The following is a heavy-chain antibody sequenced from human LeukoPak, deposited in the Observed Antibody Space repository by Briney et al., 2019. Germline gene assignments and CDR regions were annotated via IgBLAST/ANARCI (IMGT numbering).Heavy chain of an antibody. D-gene: IGHD2-15*01. CDR3: ARDSGGSSPFDY. J-gene: IGHJ4*02. CDR2: IKQDGSEK. CDR1: GFTFSSYW. Sequence: PGGSLRLSCAGSGFTFSSYWMSWVRQAPGKRLEWVANIKQDGSEKYYVDSVKGRFTISRDNAKNSLYLQMNSLRAEDTAVYYCARDSGGSSPFDYWGQGTLLTVSS. V-gene: IGHV3-7*01.